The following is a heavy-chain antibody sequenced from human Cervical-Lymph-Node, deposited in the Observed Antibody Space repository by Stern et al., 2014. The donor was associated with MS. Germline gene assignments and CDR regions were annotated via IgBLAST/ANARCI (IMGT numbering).Heavy chain of an antibody. CDR1: GDSISSTTW. CDR2: IHHSGIT. Sequence: QVQLQESGPGLVKPSGTLSLTCAVSGDSISSTTWWTWVRQSPGKGLGWIGNIHHSGITDYSPSLKSRVTMSLDTSKNQFSLRLNSVTAADTAMYFCARWRGTGLFDYWGQGAQVTVSS. J-gene: IGHJ4*02. CDR3: ARWRGTGLFDY. V-gene: IGHV4-4*02. D-gene: IGHD3/OR15-3a*01.